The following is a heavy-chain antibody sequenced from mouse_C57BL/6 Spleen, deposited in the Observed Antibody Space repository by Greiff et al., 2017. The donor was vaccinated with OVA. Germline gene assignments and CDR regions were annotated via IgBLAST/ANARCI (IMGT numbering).Heavy chain of an antibody. V-gene: IGHV5-6*01. D-gene: IGHD1-1*01. Sequence: EVQVVESGGDLVKPGGSLKLSCAASGFTFSSYGMSWVRQTPDKRLEWVATISSGGSYTYYPDSVKGRFTISRDNAKNTLYLQMSSLKSEDTAMYYCARLRDYYPYYFDYWGQGTTLTVSS. CDR2: ISSGGSYT. CDR3: ARLRDYYPYYFDY. J-gene: IGHJ2*01. CDR1: GFTFSSYG.